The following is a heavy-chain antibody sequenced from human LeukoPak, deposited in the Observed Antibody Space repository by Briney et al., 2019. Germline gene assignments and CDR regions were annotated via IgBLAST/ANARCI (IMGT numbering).Heavy chain of an antibody. J-gene: IGHJ4*02. CDR1: GFTFSSYV. Sequence: GGSLRLSCAASGFTFSSYVMTWVRQAPGKGLEWVSAISSSGGGTYYADSVKGRFTISRDNSKNTLYLQMNSLRAEDTAVYYCAKAYYYDSSAPIDYWGQGTLVTVSS. CDR2: ISSSGGGT. D-gene: IGHD3-22*01. V-gene: IGHV3-23*01. CDR3: AKAYYYDSSAPIDY.